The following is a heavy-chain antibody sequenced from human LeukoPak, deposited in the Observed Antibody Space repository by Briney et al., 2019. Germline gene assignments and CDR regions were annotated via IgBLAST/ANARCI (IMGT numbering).Heavy chain of an antibody. V-gene: IGHV3-48*01. CDR2: VSSSSSTI. CDR1: GFTFSSYS. Sequence: GGSLRLSCAASGFTFSSYSMNWVRQAPGKGLEWVSYVSSSSSTIYYADSVKGRFTISRDNAKNSLYLQMNSLRAEDTAVYYCAREPYYDSSGYRLLDYWGQGTLVTVSS. J-gene: IGHJ4*02. D-gene: IGHD3-22*01. CDR3: AREPYYDSSGYRLLDY.